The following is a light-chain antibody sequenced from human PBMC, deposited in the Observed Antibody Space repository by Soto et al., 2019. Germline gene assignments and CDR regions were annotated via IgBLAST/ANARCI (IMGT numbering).Light chain of an antibody. CDR1: SSDVGGYND. CDR2: EVS. J-gene: IGLJ1*01. V-gene: IGLV2-14*01. CDR3: TSYTSSSTLPYV. Sequence: QSALTQPASASGSPGQSITISCTGTSSDVGGYNDVSWYQQHPGKAPKLMIFEVSHRPSGVSNRFSGSKSGNTASLTISGLQAEDEADYYCTSYTSSSTLPYVFGTGTKVTVL.